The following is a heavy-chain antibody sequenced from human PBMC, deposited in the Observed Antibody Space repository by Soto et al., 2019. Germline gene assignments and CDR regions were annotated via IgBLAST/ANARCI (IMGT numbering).Heavy chain of an antibody. CDR1: GGSISSYY. D-gene: IGHD6-19*01. J-gene: IGHJ4*02. V-gene: IGHV4-59*01. CDR3: ARGIAVAGNFDY. Sequence: PSETLSLTCTVSGGSISSYYWSWIRQPPGKGLEWIGYIYYSGSTNYHPSLKSRVTISVDTSKNQFSLKLSSVTAADTAVYYCARGIAVAGNFDYWGQGTLVTVS. CDR2: IYYSGST.